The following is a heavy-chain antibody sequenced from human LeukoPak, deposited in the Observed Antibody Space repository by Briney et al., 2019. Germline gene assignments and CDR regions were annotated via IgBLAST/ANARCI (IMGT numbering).Heavy chain of an antibody. D-gene: IGHD4-17*01. CDR1: GGTFSSYA. CDR3: ARSGGNDYGDFPWYFDL. V-gene: IGHV1-69*13. Sequence: ASVKVSCKASGGTFSSYAISWVRQAPGQGLEWMGGIIPIFGTANYAQKFQGRVTITADESTSAAYMELSSLRSEDTAVYYCARSGGNDYGDFPWYFDLWGRGTLVTVSS. J-gene: IGHJ2*01. CDR2: IIPIFGTA.